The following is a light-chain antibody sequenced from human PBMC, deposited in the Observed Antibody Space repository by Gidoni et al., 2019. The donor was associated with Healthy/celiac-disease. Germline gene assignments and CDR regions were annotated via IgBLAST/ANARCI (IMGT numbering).Light chain of an antibody. CDR3: QQRSNWPPIFT. J-gene: IGKJ3*01. Sequence: EIVLTQSPATLSLSPGERATLSCRASQSVSSYLAWSQQKPGQAPRLLIYDASNRATGIPARFSSSGSGTDFTLTISSLEPEDFAVYYCQQRSNWPPIFTFGPGTKVDIK. CDR1: QSVSSY. CDR2: DAS. V-gene: IGKV3-11*01.